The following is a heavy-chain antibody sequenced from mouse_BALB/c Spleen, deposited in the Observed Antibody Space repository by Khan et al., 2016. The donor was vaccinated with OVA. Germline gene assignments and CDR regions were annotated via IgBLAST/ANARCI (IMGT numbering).Heavy chain of an antibody. Sequence: EVQGVESGGDLVKPGGSLKLSCAASGFTFSSYSMSWVRQTPDKRLEWVATISSGGDYTYYPDNVKGRFTISSDNAKNTLYLQMSSLKSEDTAMYYCASHLTGSFAYWGQGTLVTVSA. CDR3: ASHLTGSFAY. V-gene: IGHV5-6*01. D-gene: IGHD4-1*01. J-gene: IGHJ3*01. CDR2: ISSGGDYT. CDR1: GFTFSSYS.